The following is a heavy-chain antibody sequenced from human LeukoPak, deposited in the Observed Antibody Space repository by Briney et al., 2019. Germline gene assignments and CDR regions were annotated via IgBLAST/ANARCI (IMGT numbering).Heavy chain of an antibody. Sequence: PETLSLTCTVSGGSISTYYWSWIRQPPGKGLEWIGYIYYSGSTNNSPSLRSRVTISVDTSKNQFSLKLSSVTAADTAVYYCARGSTAVPGLFEYWGQGTLFTVSS. V-gene: IGHV4-59*01. D-gene: IGHD6-19*01. CDR3: ARGSTAVPGLFEY. CDR1: GGSISTYY. J-gene: IGHJ4*02. CDR2: IYYSGST.